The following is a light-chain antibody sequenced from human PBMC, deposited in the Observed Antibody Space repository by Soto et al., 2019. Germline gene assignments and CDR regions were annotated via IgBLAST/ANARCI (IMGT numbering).Light chain of an antibody. CDR3: QRLGTYSPHT. V-gene: IGKV1-9*01. J-gene: IGKJ4*01. CDR1: QGITNY. Sequence: DIQLTQSPSFLSASVGDRVTITCRASQGITNYLAWYQQKPGKAPNLLIYAAATLQNGVPSRFSASGSGTAFTLTNSSLQPEDFATNYCQRLGTYSPHTFGGGPKEE. CDR2: AAA.